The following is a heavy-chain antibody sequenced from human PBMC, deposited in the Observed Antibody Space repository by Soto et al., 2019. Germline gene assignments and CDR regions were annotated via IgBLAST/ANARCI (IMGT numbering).Heavy chain of an antibody. CDR1: GYTFTSYG. D-gene: IGHD1-20*01. J-gene: IGHJ4*02. CDR3: ASLPLRYKFDY. CDR2: ISAYNGNT. V-gene: IGHV1-18*01. Sequence: ASVKVSCKASGYTFTSYGISWVRQAPGQGLEWMGWISAYNGNTNYAQKLQGRVTMTTDTSTSTAYMELRSLRSDDTAVYYCASLPLRYKFDYRAQRTLDTGSS.